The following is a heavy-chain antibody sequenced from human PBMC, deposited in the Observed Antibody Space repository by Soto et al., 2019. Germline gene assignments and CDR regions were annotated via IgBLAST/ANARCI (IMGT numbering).Heavy chain of an antibody. J-gene: IGHJ3*02. D-gene: IGHD3-3*01. CDR3: VNDWLEWLLVGGEAFDI. CDR1: GFTFRSYG. Sequence: AQLVESGGGVVQPGRSLRLSCADSGFTFRSYGMHWVRQAPGKGLEWVAVISHDGSEQYYADSVKGRLTISRDNSKNTLFLQMHSLKAEDTAVYYCVNDWLEWLLVGGEAFDIWGQGTMVAVSS. CDR2: ISHDGSEQ. V-gene: IGHV3-30*18.